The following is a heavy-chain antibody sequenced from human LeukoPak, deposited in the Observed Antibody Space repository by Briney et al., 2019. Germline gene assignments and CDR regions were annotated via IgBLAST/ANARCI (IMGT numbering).Heavy chain of an antibody. CDR3: ARDGVYSSSWLFDY. CDR1: GGSISSYY. Sequence: ASETLSLTCTVSGGSISSYYWSWIRQPAGKGLEWIGRIYTSGSTNYNPSLKSRVTMSVDTSKNQFSLKLSSVTAADTAVYYCARDGVYSSSWLFDYWGQGTLVTVSS. J-gene: IGHJ4*02. V-gene: IGHV4-4*07. CDR2: IYTSGST. D-gene: IGHD6-13*01.